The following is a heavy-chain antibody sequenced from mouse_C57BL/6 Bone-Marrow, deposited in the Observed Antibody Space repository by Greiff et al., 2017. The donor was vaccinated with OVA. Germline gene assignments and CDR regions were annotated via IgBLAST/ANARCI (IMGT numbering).Heavy chain of an antibody. D-gene: IGHD1-1*01. CDR1: GYTFTDYY. J-gene: IGHJ4*01. CDR3: ASGRVPYYYGSSYLYAMDY. CDR2: INPNNGGT. V-gene: IGHV1-26*01. Sequence: EVQLQQSGPELVKPGASVKISCKASGYTFTDYYMNWVKQSHGKSLEWIGDINPNNGGTSYNQKFKGKATLTVDKSSSTAYMELSSLTSEDSAVYDCASGRVPYYYGSSYLYAMDYWGQGTSVTVSS.